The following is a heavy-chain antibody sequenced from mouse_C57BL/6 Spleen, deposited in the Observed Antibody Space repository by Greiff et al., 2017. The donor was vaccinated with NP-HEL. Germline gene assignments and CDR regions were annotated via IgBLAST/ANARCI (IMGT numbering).Heavy chain of an antibody. CDR1: GYSITSGYY. V-gene: IGHV3-6*01. CDR3: AREDGNYGIGAMDY. D-gene: IGHD2-1*01. J-gene: IGHJ4*01. CDR2: ISYDGSN. Sequence: EVKLQESGPGLVKPSQSLSLTCSVTGYSITSGYYWNWIRQFPGNKLEWMGYISYDGSNNYNPSLKNRISITRDTSKNQFFLKLNSVTTEATATYDCAREDGNYGIGAMDYWGQGTSVTVSS.